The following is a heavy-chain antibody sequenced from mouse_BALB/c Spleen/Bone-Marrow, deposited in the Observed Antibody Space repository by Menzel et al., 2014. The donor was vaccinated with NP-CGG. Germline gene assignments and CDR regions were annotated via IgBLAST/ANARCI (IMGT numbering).Heavy chain of an antibody. CDR3: ARGRDYDVFAY. J-gene: IGHJ3*01. Sequence: QVHVKQSGAELVGPGASVKLSCKASGYTFTSYWMNWVKQRPEQGLEWIGRIDPYDSETHYNQKFKDKAILTVDKSSSTAYMQLSSLTSEDSAVYYCARGRDYDVFAYWGQGTLVTVSA. D-gene: IGHD2-4*01. CDR1: GYTFTSYW. V-gene: IGHV1-52*01. CDR2: IDPYDSET.